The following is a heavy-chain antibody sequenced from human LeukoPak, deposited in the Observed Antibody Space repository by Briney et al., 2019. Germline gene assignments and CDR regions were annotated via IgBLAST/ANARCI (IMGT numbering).Heavy chain of an antibody. Sequence: SQTLSLTCTVSGGSISSGSYYWSWIRQPAGKGLEWIGRIYTTGSTNYTPSLKSRVTISVDTSKNQFSLKLSSVTAADTAVYYCARGGDWGQGTLVTVSS. V-gene: IGHV4-61*02. CDR2: IYTTGST. J-gene: IGHJ4*02. CDR1: GGSISSGSYY. CDR3: ARGGD.